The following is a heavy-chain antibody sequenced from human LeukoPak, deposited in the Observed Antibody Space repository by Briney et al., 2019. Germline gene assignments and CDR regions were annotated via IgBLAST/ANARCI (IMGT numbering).Heavy chain of an antibody. CDR1: GGTFSSYA. J-gene: IGHJ6*03. Sequence: SVKVSCKASGGTFSSYAISWVRQAPGQGLEWMGGIFPIFGTANYAQKFQGRVTITTDESTSTAYMELSSLRSEDTAVYYCARGYCTNGVCQRRYYYYMDVWGKGTTVTVSS. V-gene: IGHV1-69*05. D-gene: IGHD2-8*01. CDR3: ARGYCTNGVCQRRYYYYMDV. CDR2: IFPIFGTA.